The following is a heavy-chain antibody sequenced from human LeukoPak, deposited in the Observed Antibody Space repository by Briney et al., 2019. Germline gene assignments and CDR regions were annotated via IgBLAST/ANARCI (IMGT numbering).Heavy chain of an antibody. Sequence: GGSLRLSCAASGFSFGTYWMSWVRQAPGEGLEWVSYVSSGGNTVNYADSVRGRFTISRDNARNSLYLQLNSLRAEDTALYYCARGGAARPDIWGQGTMVVVSS. CDR3: ARGGAARPDI. V-gene: IGHV3-48*01. CDR1: GFSFGTYW. J-gene: IGHJ3*02. D-gene: IGHD6-6*01. CDR2: VSSGGNTV.